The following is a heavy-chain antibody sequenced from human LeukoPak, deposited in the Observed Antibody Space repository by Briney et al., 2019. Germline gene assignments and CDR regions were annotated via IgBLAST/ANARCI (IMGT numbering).Heavy chain of an antibody. D-gene: IGHD5-12*01. CDR1: GGSFSGYY. V-gene: IGHV4-34*01. CDR3: ARRGFLPFDY. CDR2: INHSGST. Sequence: SETLSLTCAVYGGSFSGYYWSWIRQPPGKGLEWIGEINHSGSTNYNPSLKSRVTISVDTSKNQFSLKLSSMTAADTAVYYCARRGFLPFDYWGQGILVTVSS. J-gene: IGHJ4*02.